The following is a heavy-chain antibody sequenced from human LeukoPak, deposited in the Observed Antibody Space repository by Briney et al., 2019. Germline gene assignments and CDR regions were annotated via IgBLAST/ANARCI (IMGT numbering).Heavy chain of an antibody. CDR1: GFTFSSFD. CDR3: ARGPPRGKYYYMDV. J-gene: IGHJ6*03. CDR2: IGTASDT. V-gene: IGHV3-13*01. D-gene: IGHD1-1*01. Sequence: GGSLRLSCAASGFTFSSFDMHWFRQPTGQGLEWVSTIGTASDTYYPGSVEGRFTLSRDNAKNSLCLQMNSLTAGDTAAYYCARGPPRGKYYYMDVWGKGTTVTVSS.